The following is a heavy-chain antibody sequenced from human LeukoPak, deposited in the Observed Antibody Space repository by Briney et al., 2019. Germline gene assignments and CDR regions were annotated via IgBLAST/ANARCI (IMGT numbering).Heavy chain of an antibody. CDR2: IYYSGSS. D-gene: IGHD1-26*01. V-gene: IGHV4-39*01. CDR3: AIRGNGSYYSGDWFDP. J-gene: IGHJ5*02. CDR1: GGSISSTSYY. Sequence: SETLSLTCTVSGGSISSTSYYWGWIRQPPGKVLEWIGIIYYSGSSYYNPSLKSRVTISVDTSKNQFSLKLTSVTAADAAVYYGAIRGNGSYYSGDWFDPWGQGSLVTVSS.